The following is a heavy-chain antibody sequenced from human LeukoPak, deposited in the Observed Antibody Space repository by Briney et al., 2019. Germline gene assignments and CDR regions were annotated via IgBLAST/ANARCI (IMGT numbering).Heavy chain of an antibody. CDR3: ANQYDFWSGYHYDDAFDI. J-gene: IGHJ3*02. Sequence: GGSLRLSCAASGFTFSSYWMHWVRQAPGKGLVWVSRINSDGSSTSYADSVKGRFTISRDNAKNTLCLQMNSLRAEDTALYYCANQYDFWSGYHYDDAFDIWGQGTMVTVSS. CDR2: INSDGSST. CDR1: GFTFSSYW. D-gene: IGHD3-3*01. V-gene: IGHV3-74*01.